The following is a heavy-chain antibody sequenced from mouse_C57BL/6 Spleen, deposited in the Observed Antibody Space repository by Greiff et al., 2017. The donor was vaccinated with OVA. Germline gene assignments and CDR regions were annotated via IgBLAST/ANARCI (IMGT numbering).Heavy chain of an antibody. CDR1: GYTFTSYW. J-gene: IGHJ3*01. V-gene: IGHV1-74*01. D-gene: IGHD2-5*01. CDR2: IHPSDSDT. Sequence: QVQLQQPGAELVKPGASVKLSCKASGYTFTSYWMHWVKQRPGQGLEWIGMIHPSDSDTNYNQKFKGKATLTVDKSSSTAYMQLSSLTSEDSAVYYCATNSNLPAWFAYWGQGTLVTVSA. CDR3: ATNSNLPAWFAY.